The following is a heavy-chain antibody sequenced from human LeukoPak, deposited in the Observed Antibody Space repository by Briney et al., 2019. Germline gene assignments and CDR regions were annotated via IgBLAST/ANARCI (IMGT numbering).Heavy chain of an antibody. CDR3: GFGDWFDP. D-gene: IGHD3-3*01. CDR1: GFTFSDYG. V-gene: IGHV3-30*02. CDR2: IRYDGSDK. Sequence: GGSLRLSCEASGFTFSDYGIHWVRQAPGKGLEWVAFIRYDGSDKYYADSVKGRFTISRVNSKNTLYLQMNSLRPEDTAVYYCGFGDWFDPWGQGTLVTVSS. J-gene: IGHJ5*02.